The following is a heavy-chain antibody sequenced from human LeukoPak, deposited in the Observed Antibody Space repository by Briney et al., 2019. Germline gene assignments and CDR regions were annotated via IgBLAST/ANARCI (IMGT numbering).Heavy chain of an antibody. CDR3: AKSIGGVVVVAADY. CDR1: GFTFSTFA. Sequence: PGGSLRLSCAASGFTFSTFAMTWVRQAPGKGLEWVSVISGSGAITYYADSVKGRFTLSRDNSKNTLYLQMNSLRAEDTAVYYRAKSIGGVVVVAADYWGQGTLVTVS. D-gene: IGHD2-15*01. J-gene: IGHJ4*02. V-gene: IGHV3-23*01. CDR2: ISGSGAIT.